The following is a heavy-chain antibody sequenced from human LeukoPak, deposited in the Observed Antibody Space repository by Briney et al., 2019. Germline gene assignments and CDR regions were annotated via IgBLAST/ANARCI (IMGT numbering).Heavy chain of an antibody. CDR2: MAKDGSNE. D-gene: IGHD6-13*01. Sequence: GRSLRLSCAASGFTFSSYVMHWVRQAPGKGLEWEAVMAKDGSNEHYADSVKGRFAISRDNSKNTLYLQMNNLRPNDTAVYFCAREYDSNWYYFDFWGQGTLVTVSS. CDR1: GFTFSSYV. J-gene: IGHJ4*02. V-gene: IGHV3-30*09. CDR3: AREYDSNWYYFDF.